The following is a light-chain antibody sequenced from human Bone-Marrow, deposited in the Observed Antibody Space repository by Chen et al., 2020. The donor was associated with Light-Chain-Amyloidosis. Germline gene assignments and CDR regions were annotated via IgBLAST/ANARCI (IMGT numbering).Light chain of an antibody. CDR3: QQRSNWPPRVT. J-gene: IGKJ3*01. V-gene: IGKV3-11*01. Sequence: IVLTXSPATLSLSPGERAPXSCRPGQSVSTYLAWYQQKPGHAPRLLIYDASNRATGIPARXSGXXXGTXXXLTISSLEXEDFAXXYCQQRSNWPPRVTFGPGTRVDIK. CDR2: DAS. CDR1: QSVSTY.